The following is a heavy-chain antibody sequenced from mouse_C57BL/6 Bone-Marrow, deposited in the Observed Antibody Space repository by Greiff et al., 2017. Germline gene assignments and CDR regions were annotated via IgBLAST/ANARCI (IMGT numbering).Heavy chain of an antibody. CDR2: INPNNGGT. J-gene: IGHJ4*01. CDR3: ARSQLDY. Sequence: EVQLQQSGPELVKPGASVKISCKASGYTFTDYYMNWVKQSHGKSLEWIGDINPNNGGTSYNQKFKGKATLTVDKSSSTAYMELRSLTSEDSAVYYCARSQLDYWGQGTSVTVSS. CDR1: GYTFTDYY. V-gene: IGHV1-26*01.